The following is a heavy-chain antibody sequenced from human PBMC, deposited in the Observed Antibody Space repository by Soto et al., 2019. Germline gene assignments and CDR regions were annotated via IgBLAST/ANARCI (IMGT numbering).Heavy chain of an antibody. CDR2: IIPFIRAS. J-gene: IGHJ6*02. CDR3: ARNLRYFGSGSFFRGMDV. V-gene: IGHV1-69*01. Sequence: QVLLVQSGAEVKKPGSSVKVSCKTSGDTFGSYAISWVRQAPGQGLEWMGGIIPFIRASHYAQKFQGRVTXXAXESTTTVHMDLSSLRFEDTAVYYCARNLRYFGSGSFFRGMDVWGQGTTVTVSS. CDR1: GDTFGSYA. D-gene: IGHD3-10*01.